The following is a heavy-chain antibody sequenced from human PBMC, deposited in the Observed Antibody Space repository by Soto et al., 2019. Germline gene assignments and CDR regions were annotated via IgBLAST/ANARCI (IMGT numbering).Heavy chain of an antibody. Sequence: GALRLSCAGTGFAFSSYSMHWVRQAPGKGLEWVSSISSSSSSIYYADSVKGRFSISRDNANNSLYLLLNSLRTEDTAVYYCARAFYDYSSDFFDYWGQGTLVTVSS. D-gene: IGHD4-4*01. V-gene: IGHV3-21*01. CDR2: ISSSSSSI. CDR3: ARAFYDYSSDFFDY. J-gene: IGHJ4*02. CDR1: GFAFSSYS.